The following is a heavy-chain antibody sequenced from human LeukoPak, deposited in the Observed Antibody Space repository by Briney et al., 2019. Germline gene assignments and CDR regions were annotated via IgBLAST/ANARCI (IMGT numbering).Heavy chain of an antibody. J-gene: IGHJ4*02. D-gene: IGHD6-13*01. CDR1: GFTFSSYA. CDR3: ARGFRSSWYGYYFDY. V-gene: IGHV3-64*01. Sequence: PGGSLRLSCAASGFTFSSYAMHWVRQAPGKGLEYVSAISSNGGSTYYANSVKGRFTISRDNAKNSLYLQMNSLRAEDTAVYYCARGFRSSWYGYYFDYWGQGTLVTVSS. CDR2: ISSNGGST.